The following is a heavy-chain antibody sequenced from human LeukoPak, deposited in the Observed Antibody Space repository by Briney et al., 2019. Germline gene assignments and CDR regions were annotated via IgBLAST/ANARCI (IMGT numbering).Heavy chain of an antibody. V-gene: IGHV3-21*01. CDR3: ARGDSSSWFYYFDY. Sequence: GSLRLSCAASGFTVSSNYMNWVRQAPGKGLEWVSSISSSSSYIYYADSVKGRFTISRDNAKNSLYLQMNSLRAEDTAVYYCARGDSSSWFYYFDYWGQGTLVTVSS. D-gene: IGHD6-13*01. CDR1: GFTVSSNY. J-gene: IGHJ4*02. CDR2: ISSSSSYI.